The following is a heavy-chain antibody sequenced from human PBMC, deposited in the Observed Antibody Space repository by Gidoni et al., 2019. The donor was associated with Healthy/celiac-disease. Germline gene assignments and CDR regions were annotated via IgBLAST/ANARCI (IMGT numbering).Heavy chain of an antibody. Sequence: QVQLQQRGAGMLKPSETLSLTCAVYGGAFSGYYWSWIRQPPGKGLEWIGEINHSGITNYNPALKSRVSISVDSSKNQFSLKLSSVTAADTAVYYCARVLRSDYWGQGTLVTVSS. CDR3: ARVLRSDY. V-gene: IGHV4-34*01. CDR1: GGAFSGYY. J-gene: IGHJ4*02. D-gene: IGHD1-26*01. CDR2: INHSGIT.